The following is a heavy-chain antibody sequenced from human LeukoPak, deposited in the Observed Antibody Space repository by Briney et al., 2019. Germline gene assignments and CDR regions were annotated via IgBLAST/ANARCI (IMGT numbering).Heavy chain of an antibody. CDR2: ISGSGGST. CDR3: AKDHGLDYYDSSGYIDY. J-gene: IGHJ4*02. CDR1: GFTFSSYA. Sequence: GGSLRLSCAASGFTFSSYAMSWVRQAPGKGLEWVSAISGSGGSTYYADSVKGRFTISRDNSKNTLYLHMNSLRAEDTAVYYCAKDHGLDYYDSSGYIDYWGQGTLVTVSS. V-gene: IGHV3-23*01. D-gene: IGHD3-22*01.